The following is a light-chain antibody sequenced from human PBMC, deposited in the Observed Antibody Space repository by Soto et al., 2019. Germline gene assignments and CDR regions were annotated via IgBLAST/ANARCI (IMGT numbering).Light chain of an antibody. CDR3: QKYNDWPRK. CDR1: QTVSNF. J-gene: IGKJ1*01. Sequence: LTPSPGTLSFSPVEIARLYVMASQTVSNFLAWYQQKPGQAPRLLIIGASTRATGIPARFSGSGSGTEFTLTISSLQSEDFAIYYCQKYNDWPRKCGQGNKGDNK. V-gene: IGKV3-15*01. CDR2: GAS.